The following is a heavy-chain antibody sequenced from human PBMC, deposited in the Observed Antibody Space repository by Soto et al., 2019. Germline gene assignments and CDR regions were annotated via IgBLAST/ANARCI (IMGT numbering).Heavy chain of an antibody. D-gene: IGHD3-3*01. Sequence: QVQLQQWGAGLLKPSETLSLTCAVYGGSFSGYYWSWIRQPPGKGLEWIGEINHSGSTNYNPSLKSRVTISVDTYKNQFSLKLSSVTAADTAVYYCARERADFWSGYYYYFDYWGQGTLVTVSS. CDR1: GGSFSGYY. V-gene: IGHV4-34*01. CDR3: ARERADFWSGYYYYFDY. CDR2: INHSGST. J-gene: IGHJ4*02.